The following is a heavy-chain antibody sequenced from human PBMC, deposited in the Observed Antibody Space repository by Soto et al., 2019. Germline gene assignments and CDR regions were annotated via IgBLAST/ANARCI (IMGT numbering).Heavy chain of an antibody. CDR3: SCRLNSRRYIFDY. D-gene: IGHD1-26*01. CDR2: SYPGESDT. CDR1: GYSFTSYW. J-gene: IGHJ4*02. V-gene: IGHV5-51*01. Sequence: PGESLKISCKGSGYSFTSYWIGCVRQMPGKGLEWIVRSYPGESDTRYSPSFQGQVTISADKSSSTAYLQWSSVKASDTALYYCSCRLNSRRYIFDYSGQGTLVTVSS.